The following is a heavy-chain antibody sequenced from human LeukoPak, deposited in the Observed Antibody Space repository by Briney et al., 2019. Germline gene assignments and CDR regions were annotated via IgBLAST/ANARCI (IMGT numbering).Heavy chain of an antibody. CDR2: FHREGGET. CDR1: GYSLTELS. CDR3: MSAFYMDI. V-gene: IGHV1-24*01. Sequence: ASVKVSCKVSGYSLTELSINWLRQPPGEGLEWMGGFHREGGETIHAQKFHGSVTMTADTSTDTAYIGLSSLTSDDTAVYYCMSAFYMDIWGEGTTVTVSS. J-gene: IGHJ6*03. D-gene: IGHD5/OR15-5a*01.